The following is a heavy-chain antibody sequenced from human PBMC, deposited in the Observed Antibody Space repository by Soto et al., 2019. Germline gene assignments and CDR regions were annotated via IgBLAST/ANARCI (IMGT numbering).Heavy chain of an antibody. CDR1: GGTFSSYA. V-gene: IGHV1-69*06. CDR2: IIPIFGTA. D-gene: IGHD3-16*01. CDR3: ATGSYYALDY. Sequence: SVKVSCKASGGTFSSYAISWVRQAPGQGLEWMGGIIPIFGTANYAQKFQGRVTMTEDTSTDTAYMELSSLRSEDTAVYYCATGSYYALDYWGQGTLVTVSS. J-gene: IGHJ4*02.